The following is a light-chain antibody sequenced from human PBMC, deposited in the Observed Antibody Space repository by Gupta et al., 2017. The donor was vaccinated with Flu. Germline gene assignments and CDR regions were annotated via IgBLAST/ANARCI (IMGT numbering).Light chain of an antibody. CDR2: EVT. J-gene: IGLJ1*01. Sequence: SDVGGYNYVSWYQQHPGKAPKLMIYEVTKRPSGVPDRFSGSKSGNTASLTVSGLQADDDADYYCSSYTGSNTLYVFGTGTKVTVL. CDR1: SDVGGYNY. CDR3: SSYTGSNTLYV. V-gene: IGLV2-8*01.